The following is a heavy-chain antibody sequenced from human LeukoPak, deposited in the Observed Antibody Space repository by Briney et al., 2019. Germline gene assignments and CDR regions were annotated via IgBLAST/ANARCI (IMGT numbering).Heavy chain of an antibody. V-gene: IGHV3-74*01. J-gene: IGHJ4*02. CDR1: GFTFSNYW. CDR3: ARGWDISYYFDY. D-gene: IGHD2-15*01. Sequence: GGSLRLSCAASGFTFSNYWMHWVRQAPGMGLVWVSRIYSDGSGTSYADSVKGRFTISRDNAKNTLFLQMNSLRAEDTAVYYCARGWDISYYFDYWGQGTLVTVSS. CDR2: IYSDGSGT.